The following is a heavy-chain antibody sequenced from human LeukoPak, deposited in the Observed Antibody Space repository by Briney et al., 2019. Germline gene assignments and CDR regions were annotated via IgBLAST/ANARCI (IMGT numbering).Heavy chain of an antibody. V-gene: IGHV3-30*18. CDR1: RFTFSSYG. J-gene: IGHJ4*02. CDR2: ISYDGSNK. Sequence: PGGSLRLSCAASRFTFSSYGMHWVRQAPGKGLEWVAVISYDGSNKYYADSVKGRFTISRDNTNNTLYLQMDSLRTEDTAVYYCVKDPGWRQLIPMLFDYWGRGTMVSVCS. D-gene: IGHD2-15*01. CDR3: VKDPGWRQLIPMLFDY.